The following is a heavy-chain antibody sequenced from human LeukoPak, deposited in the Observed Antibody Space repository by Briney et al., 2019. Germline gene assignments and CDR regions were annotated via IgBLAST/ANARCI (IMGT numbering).Heavy chain of an antibody. CDR2: IYPGDSEA. CDR1: GYSFCSYW. D-gene: IGHD3-10*01. Sequence: GESLKISCKSSGYSFCSYWIAWVRQMPGKGLEWMGVIYPGDSEARYNPSFEGQVTMSADKSISTVYLHWSSLRASDTAIYYCARHAIMGVVTSPSDHWGQGTLVTVSS. J-gene: IGHJ4*02. CDR3: ARHAIMGVVTSPSDH. V-gene: IGHV5-51*01.